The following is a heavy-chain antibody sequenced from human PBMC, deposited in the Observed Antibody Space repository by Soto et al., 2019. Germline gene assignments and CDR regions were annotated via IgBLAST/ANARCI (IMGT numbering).Heavy chain of an antibody. CDR1: GGSLNGLY. Sequence: PSETLSLSCAVYGGSLNGLYWSWIRQAPGKGLEWIGEINRSGGTNFDPSLKSRATISVDSSKNQFSLNLASVTAADTAVYYCARAPIVGATFFDYWGQGSQVTVSS. D-gene: IGHD1-26*01. V-gene: IGHV4-34*01. CDR2: INRSGGT. CDR3: ARAPIVGATFFDY. J-gene: IGHJ4*02.